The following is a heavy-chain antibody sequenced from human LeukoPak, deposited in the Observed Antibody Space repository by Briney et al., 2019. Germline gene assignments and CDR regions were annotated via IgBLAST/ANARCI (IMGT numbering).Heavy chain of an antibody. V-gene: IGHV4-38-2*02. D-gene: IGHD1-26*01. CDR2: IFHSGST. CDR3: ARFPPRLVGPTPDAFDI. J-gene: IGHJ3*02. Sequence: SETLSLTCTVSGYSISSGYYWGWIRQPPGKGLEWIGSIFHSGSTYYNPSLKSRVTISVDTSKNQFSLKLSSVTAADTAVYYCARFPPRLVGPTPDAFDIWGQGTMVTVSS. CDR1: GYSISSGYY.